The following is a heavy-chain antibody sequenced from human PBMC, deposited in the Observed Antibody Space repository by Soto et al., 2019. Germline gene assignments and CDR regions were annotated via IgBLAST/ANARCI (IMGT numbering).Heavy chain of an antibody. D-gene: IGHD1-26*01. CDR1: GGSISSSNW. V-gene: IGHV4-4*02. J-gene: IGHJ5*02. Sequence: PSETLSLTCAVSGGSISSSNWWSWVRQPPGKGLEWIGEIYHSGSTNYNPSLKSRVTISVDKSKNQFSLKLSSVTAADTAVYYCAILESGSYTWFDPWGQGTLVTVSS. CDR3: AILESGSYTWFDP. CDR2: IYHSGST.